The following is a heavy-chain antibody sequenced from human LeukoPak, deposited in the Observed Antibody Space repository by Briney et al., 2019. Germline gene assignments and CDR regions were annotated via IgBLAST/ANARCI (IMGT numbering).Heavy chain of an antibody. CDR3: ARDPWGYGPGAFDI. J-gene: IGHJ3*02. V-gene: IGHV3-30-3*01. D-gene: IGHD3-16*01. CDR2: ISYDGSNK. CDR1: GFTFSSYA. Sequence: GGSLRLSCAASGFTFSSYAMHWVRQAPGKGLEWVAVISYDGSNKYYADSVKGRFTISRDNSKNTPYLQMNSLRAEDTAVYYCARDPWGYGPGAFDIWGQGTMVTVSS.